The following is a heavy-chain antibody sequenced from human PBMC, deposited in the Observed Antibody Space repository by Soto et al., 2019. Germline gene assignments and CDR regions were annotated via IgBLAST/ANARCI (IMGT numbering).Heavy chain of an antibody. CDR3: SGGVGDAV. D-gene: IGHD1-26*01. Sequence: DEQLVESGGGLVQPGGSLRLSCAVSGFTFRRDWMNWVRQAPGKGLEWVAHTNQDGTAKYYVDSVKGRFTISRDNAKNPRYRKMNSWGVEDTAVYYCSGGVGDAVWGQGTLVTVSS. V-gene: IGHV3-7*04. J-gene: IGHJ4*02. CDR1: GFTFRRDW. CDR2: TNQDGTAK.